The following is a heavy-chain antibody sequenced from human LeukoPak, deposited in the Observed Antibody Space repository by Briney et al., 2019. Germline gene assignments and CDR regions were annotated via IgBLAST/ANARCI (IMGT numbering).Heavy chain of an antibody. Sequence: ASVKVSCKASGYTFTSYDINWVRQATGQGLEWMGWMNPNSGNTGYAQKFQGRVTITRNTSISTAYMELSSMRSEDTAVYYCARGLRTTVPSDYWGQGTLVTVSS. CDR2: MNPNSGNT. CDR3: ARGLRTTVPSDY. V-gene: IGHV1-8*03. D-gene: IGHD4-11*01. J-gene: IGHJ4*02. CDR1: GYTFTSYD.